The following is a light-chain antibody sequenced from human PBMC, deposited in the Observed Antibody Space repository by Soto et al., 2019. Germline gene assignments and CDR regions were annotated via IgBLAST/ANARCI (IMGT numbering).Light chain of an antibody. Sequence: EIVMTQSPATLSVSPGERATLSCRASQSVSSNLAWYQQKPGQAPRLLIYGASTRATGIPAWFSGIGSGTEFTLTISSLQSEDVAVYYCQQYNTWPPLTFGGGTKVEIK. V-gene: IGKV3-15*01. CDR2: GAS. CDR3: QQYNTWPPLT. CDR1: QSVSSN. J-gene: IGKJ4*01.